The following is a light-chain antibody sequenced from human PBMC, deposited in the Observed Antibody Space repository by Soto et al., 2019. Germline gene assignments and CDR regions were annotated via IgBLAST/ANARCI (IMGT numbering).Light chain of an antibody. V-gene: IGKV3-15*01. CDR3: QQYNNWWT. Sequence: EIVLTQSPATLSLSPGERATLCCRASLNVNSYLAWYKQKPGQAPRLLIYGASTRATGIPARFSGSGSGTEFTLTISSLQSEDFAVYYCQQYNNWWTFGQGTKVDIK. CDR2: GAS. J-gene: IGKJ1*01. CDR1: LNVNSY.